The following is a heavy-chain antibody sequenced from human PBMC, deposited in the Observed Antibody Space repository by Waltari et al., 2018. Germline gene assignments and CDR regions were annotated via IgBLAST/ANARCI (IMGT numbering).Heavy chain of an antibody. CDR3: ARGLLWFGELKNFDY. CDR1: CCSISHGRYP. V-gene: IGHV4-61*02. CDR2: IYTSGST. J-gene: IGHJ4*02. D-gene: IGHD3-10*01. Sequence: QVQLQESGPGLVKPSQTLSLTCTVLCCSISHGRYPCSLLPQPAGKGLEWIGHIYTSGSTNYNPSLKSRVAISIDTSKNQFSLKLSSVTAADTAVYYCARGLLWFGELKNFDYWGQGTLVTVSS.